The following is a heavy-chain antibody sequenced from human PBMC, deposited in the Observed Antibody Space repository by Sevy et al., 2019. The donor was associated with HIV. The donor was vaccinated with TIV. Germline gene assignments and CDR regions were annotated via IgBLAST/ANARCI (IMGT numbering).Heavy chain of an antibody. D-gene: IGHD6-6*01. J-gene: IGHJ6*02. CDR1: GFTFSSYG. V-gene: IGHV3-30*03. CDR3: AVEYSSSRDYYYGMDV. Sequence: GGSLRLSCAASGFTFSSYGMHWVRQAPGKGLEWVAVISYDGSNKYYADSVKGRFIISRDNSKNTLYLQMNSLRAEDTAVYYCAVEYSSSRDYYYGMDVWGQGTTVTVSS. CDR2: ISYDGSNK.